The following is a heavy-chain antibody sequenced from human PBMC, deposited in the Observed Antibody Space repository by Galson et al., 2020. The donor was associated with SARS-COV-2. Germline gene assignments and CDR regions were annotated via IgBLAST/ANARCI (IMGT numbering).Heavy chain of an antibody. Sequence: TGGSLRLSCAASGFTFSSYGMHWVRQAPGKGLEWVAVISYDGSNKYYADSVKGRFTISRDNSKNTLYLQMNSLRAEDTAVYYCAKDRSIVLRVYGIGSGGMDVLGQGSAVTV. CDR1: GFTFSSYG. J-gene: IGHJ6*02. V-gene: IGHV3-30*18. CDR2: ISYDGSNK. CDR3: AKDRSIVLRVYGIGSGGMDV. D-gene: IGHD2-8*01.